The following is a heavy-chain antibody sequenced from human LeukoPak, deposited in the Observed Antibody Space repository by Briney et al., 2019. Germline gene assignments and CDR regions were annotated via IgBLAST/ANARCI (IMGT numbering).Heavy chain of an antibody. V-gene: IGHV3-30-3*01. CDR3: ARDMGIWFGDFDY. J-gene: IGHJ4*02. Sequence: GGSLRLSCAASGFTFSSYAMHWVRQAPGKGLEWVAVISYDGSNKYYADSVKGRFTISRDNSKNTLYLQMNSLRAEGTAVYYCARDMGIWFGDFDYWGQGTLVTVSS. D-gene: IGHD3-10*01. CDR2: ISYDGSNK. CDR1: GFTFSSYA.